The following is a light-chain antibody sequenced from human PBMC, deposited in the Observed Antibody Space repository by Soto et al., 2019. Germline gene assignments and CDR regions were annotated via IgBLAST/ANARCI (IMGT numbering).Light chain of an antibody. Sequence: EIVMTQSPATVSVSPGERATLSCRASQSVTSTLAWYQQKPGQTPRLLIYDASTRATGIPARFSGSGSGTDFTLTISRLEPEDFAVYYCHQYGSSPSTFGQGTKVDI. CDR1: QSVTST. CDR2: DAS. CDR3: HQYGSSPST. J-gene: IGKJ1*01. V-gene: IGKV3-15*01.